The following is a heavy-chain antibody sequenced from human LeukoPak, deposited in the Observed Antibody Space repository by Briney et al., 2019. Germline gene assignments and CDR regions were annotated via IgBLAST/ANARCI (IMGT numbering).Heavy chain of an antibody. CDR2: IRSKANSYAT. V-gene: IGHV3-73*01. CDR3: TTDPLLWFGELLNYFDY. D-gene: IGHD3-10*01. J-gene: IGHJ4*02. Sequence: AGGSLRLSCAASGVTFSGSAMHWVRQASGKGLEWVGRIRSKANSYATAYAASVKGRFTISRDDSKNTTYLQMNSLKTEDTAVYYCTTDPLLWFGELLNYFDYWGQGTLVTVSS. CDR1: GVTFSGSA.